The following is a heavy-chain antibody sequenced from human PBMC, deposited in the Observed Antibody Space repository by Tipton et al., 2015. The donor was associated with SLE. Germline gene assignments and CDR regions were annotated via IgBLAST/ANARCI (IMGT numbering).Heavy chain of an antibody. CDR3: ARGSVVADDY. Sequence: TLSLTCTVSGGSISSFHWTWIRQPPGKGLEWLGYIQASGSTTYNPSLKSRVTISVDASKNQLSLKLTSVTAADTAVYYCARGSVVADDYWGQGTLVTVSS. J-gene: IGHJ4*02. CDR1: GGSISSFH. D-gene: IGHD2-15*01. CDR2: IQASGST. V-gene: IGHV4-4*08.